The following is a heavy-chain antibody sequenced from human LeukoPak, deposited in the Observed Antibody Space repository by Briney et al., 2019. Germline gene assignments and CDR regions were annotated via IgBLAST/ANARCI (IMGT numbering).Heavy chain of an antibody. Sequence: PSETLSLTCTVSGGSISSSSYYWGWIRQPPGKGLEWIGSIYYSGSTYYNLSLKSRVTISVDTSKNQFSLKLSSVTAADTAVYYCARVIKDYDFWSGYYFDYWGQGTLVTVSS. CDR2: IYYSGST. V-gene: IGHV4-39*07. D-gene: IGHD3-3*01. CDR1: GGSISSSSYY. CDR3: ARVIKDYDFWSGYYFDY. J-gene: IGHJ4*02.